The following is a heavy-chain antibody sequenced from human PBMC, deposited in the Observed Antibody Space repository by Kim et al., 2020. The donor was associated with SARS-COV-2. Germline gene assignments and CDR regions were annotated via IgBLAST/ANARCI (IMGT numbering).Heavy chain of an antibody. CDR3: ARHLAEWWGGENWFDP. CDR1: GYSFTSYW. V-gene: IGHV5-51*01. CDR2: IYPGDSDT. Sequence: GESLKISCKGSGYSFTSYWIGWVRQMPGKGLEWMGIIYPGDSDTRYSPSFQGQVTTSADKSISTAYLQWSSRKASDTAMYYCARHLAEWWGGENWFDPWGQGTLVTVSS. D-gene: IGHD2-15*01. J-gene: IGHJ5*02.